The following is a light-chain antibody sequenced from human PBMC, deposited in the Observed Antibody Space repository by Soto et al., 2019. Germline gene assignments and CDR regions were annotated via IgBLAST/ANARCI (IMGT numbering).Light chain of an antibody. CDR2: GAS. Sequence: EIVLTQSPGTLSLSPGERATLSCRASQSVSSSYLAWYQQKPGQAPRLLIYGASSRATGIPDRFSGSGSGTDFTLNISRLEPEDFAVYYCQQYGGSPGCTFGQGTKLEIK. J-gene: IGKJ2*02. V-gene: IGKV3-20*01. CDR1: QSVSSSY. CDR3: QQYGGSPGCT.